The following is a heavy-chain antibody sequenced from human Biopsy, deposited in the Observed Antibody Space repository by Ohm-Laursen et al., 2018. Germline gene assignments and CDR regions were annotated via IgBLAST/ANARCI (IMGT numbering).Heavy chain of an antibody. J-gene: IGHJ6*02. V-gene: IGHV3-9*01. CDR1: GFSFADFT. CDR3: VKDTNWNYVWDRPGATKSMDV. Sequence: SLRLSCAASGFSFADFTMHWVRHRPGKGLEWVAGIDWNSRNINYGDSVKGRFSVSRDNAKNSPYLQMNSLRGEDTALYYCVKDTNWNYVWDRPGATKSMDVWGQGTTVTVSS. D-gene: IGHD1-7*01. CDR2: IDWNSRNI.